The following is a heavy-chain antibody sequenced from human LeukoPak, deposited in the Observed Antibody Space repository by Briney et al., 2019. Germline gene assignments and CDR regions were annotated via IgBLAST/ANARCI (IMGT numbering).Heavy chain of an antibody. CDR1: GYTFTSYD. J-gene: IGHJ4*02. Sequence: GASVKVSCKASGYTFTSYDINWVRQATGQGLEWMGGIIPIFGTANYAQKFQGRVTITADKSTSTAYMELSSLRSEDTAVYYCARGVNIAARLFHYWGQGTLVTVSS. V-gene: IGHV1-69*06. CDR3: ARGVNIAARLFHY. D-gene: IGHD6-6*01. CDR2: IIPIFGTA.